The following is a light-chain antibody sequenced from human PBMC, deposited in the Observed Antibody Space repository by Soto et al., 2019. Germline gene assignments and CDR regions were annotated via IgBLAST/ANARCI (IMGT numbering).Light chain of an antibody. V-gene: IGKV1-12*01. Sequence: DIQMTQSPSSVSAFVGDRVSITCRASQGINNWLAWYKQKAGKAPKLLIYAASSLQSGVPSRFSGSGSGTDFTRTISSLQPDDSATYFCQHANSVPLTFGGGTIIEIK. CDR2: AAS. J-gene: IGKJ4*01. CDR1: QGINNW. CDR3: QHANSVPLT.